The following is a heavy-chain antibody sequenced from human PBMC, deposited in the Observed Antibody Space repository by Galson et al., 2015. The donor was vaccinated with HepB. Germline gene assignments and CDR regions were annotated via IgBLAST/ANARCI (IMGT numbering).Heavy chain of an antibody. J-gene: IGHJ4*02. D-gene: IGHD3-3*01. Sequence: SVKVSCKASGGTFSSYAISWVRQAPGQGLEWMGGIIPILGIANYAQKFQGRVTITADKPTSTAYMELSSLRSEDTAVYYCARDPLEGTGDWGQGTLVTVSS. V-gene: IGHV1-69*10. CDR3: ARDPLEGTGD. CDR2: IIPILGIA. CDR1: GGTFSSYA.